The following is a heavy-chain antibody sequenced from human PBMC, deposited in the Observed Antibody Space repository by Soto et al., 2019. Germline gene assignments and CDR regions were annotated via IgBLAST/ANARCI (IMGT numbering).Heavy chain of an antibody. CDR3: AGPGYSSQDY. V-gene: IGHV3-23*01. CDR2: ISGGGDGT. J-gene: IGHJ4*02. D-gene: IGHD5-18*01. CDR1: GFTLSSYA. Sequence: PGGSLRLSCAASGFTLSSYALSWVRQAPGKGLEWVSAISGGGDGTDYADSVKGRFTVSRDNSKNTLYLQMNSLRAEDTAVYYCAGPGYSSQDYWGQGTLVTVSS.